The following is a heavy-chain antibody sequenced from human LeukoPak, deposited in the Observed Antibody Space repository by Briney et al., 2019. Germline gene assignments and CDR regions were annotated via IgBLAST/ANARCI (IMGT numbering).Heavy chain of an antibody. Sequence: GGSLRLSCAASGLTFSDHLLDWVRQAPGKGLEWVGRARNKANSYTIEYAASVKGRFTISRDDSKNTAYLQMNSLKTEDTAVYYCTRWVVGTTNYFAYWGQGTLVTVSS. CDR3: TRWVVGTTNYFAY. D-gene: IGHD1-7*01. CDR1: GLTFSDHL. J-gene: IGHJ4*02. CDR2: ARNKANSYTI. V-gene: IGHV3-72*01.